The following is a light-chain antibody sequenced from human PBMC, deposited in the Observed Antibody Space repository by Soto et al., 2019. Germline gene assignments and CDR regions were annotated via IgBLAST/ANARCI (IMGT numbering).Light chain of an antibody. CDR2: RNN. Sequence: HSVLTQPPSASGTPGQRVTISCSGSSSNIGSNYVYWYQQLPGTAPKLLIYRNNQRPSGVPDRFSGSKSDTSASLAISGLRSEDEADYYCAAWDDSLSGRWVFGGGTKVTVL. CDR3: AAWDDSLSGRWV. CDR1: SSNIGSNY. J-gene: IGLJ3*02. V-gene: IGLV1-47*01.